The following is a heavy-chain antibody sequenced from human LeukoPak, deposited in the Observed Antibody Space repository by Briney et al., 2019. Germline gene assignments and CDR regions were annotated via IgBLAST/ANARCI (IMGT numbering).Heavy chain of an antibody. V-gene: IGHV3-15*01. J-gene: IGHJ4*02. Sequence: GGSLRLPCAASGITFINAWMSWVRQAPGKGLEWVGRIKSRSDGGTTDYATPVKGRFTISRDDPKTTVYLQMNSLETEDTAVYYCTTPLTTVTTLPFDSWGQGTLVTVSS. CDR3: TTPLTTVTTLPFDS. CDR1: GITFINAW. D-gene: IGHD4-17*01. CDR2: IKSRSDGGTT.